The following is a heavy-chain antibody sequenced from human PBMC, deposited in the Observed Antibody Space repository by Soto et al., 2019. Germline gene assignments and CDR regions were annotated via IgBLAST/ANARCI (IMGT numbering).Heavy chain of an antibody. Sequence: SETLSLTCTVSGGSINSNNYYWGWIRQPPRKGLEWIGSIYYSGTTYYNPSLKNRLTISVDTSKNQYSLKLSSVTAADTAVYYCARHRLLTPPVYWGQGTLVNVS. CDR2: IYYSGTT. CDR3: ARHRLLTPPVY. V-gene: IGHV4-39*01. D-gene: IGHD1-26*01. J-gene: IGHJ4*02. CDR1: GGSINSNNYY.